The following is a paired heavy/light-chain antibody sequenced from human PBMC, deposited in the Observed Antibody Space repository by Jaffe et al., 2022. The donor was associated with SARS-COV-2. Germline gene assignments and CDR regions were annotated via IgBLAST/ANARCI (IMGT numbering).Light chain of an antibody. CDR3: QQSHNTPFT. CDR1: QSIATS. Sequence: DIQMTQSPSSLSASVGDRVTIACRASQSIATSLNWYQQKPGKAPKNLIYGASGLQSGVPSRFSGSGSGTDFTLTISSLQPEDFATYYCQQSHNTPFTFGPGTTVDVK. CDR2: GAS. V-gene: IGKV1-39*01. J-gene: IGKJ3*01.
Heavy chain of an antibody. CDR2: ISYDATTK. V-gene: IGHV3-30*04. CDR1: GFTFSGYS. J-gene: IGHJ5*02. D-gene: IGHD1-20*01. CDR3: ARGGDDNSGNH. Sequence: QVQLVESGGGVVQPGKSLRLSCVTSGFTFSGYSMNWVRQAPGKGLEWVAVISYDATTKYYADSVKGRFTISRDNSNSTLYLQMNSLRTEDTATYYCARGGDDNSGNHWGQGILVTVSS.